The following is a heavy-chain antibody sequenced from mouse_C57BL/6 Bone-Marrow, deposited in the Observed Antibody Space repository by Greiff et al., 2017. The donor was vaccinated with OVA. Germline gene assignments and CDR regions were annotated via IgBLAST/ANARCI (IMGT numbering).Heavy chain of an antibody. V-gene: IGHV1-63*01. CDR3: ARGGLRHFDY. CDR2: IYPGGGYT. J-gene: IGHJ2*01. Sequence: QVQLKESGAELVRPGTSVKMSCKASGYTFTNYWIGWAKQRPGHGLEWIGDIYPGGGYTNYNEKFKGKATLTADKSSSTAYMQISSLTSEDSAIYYCARGGLRHFDYWGQGTTLTVSS. D-gene: IGHD2-4*01. CDR1: GYTFTNYW.